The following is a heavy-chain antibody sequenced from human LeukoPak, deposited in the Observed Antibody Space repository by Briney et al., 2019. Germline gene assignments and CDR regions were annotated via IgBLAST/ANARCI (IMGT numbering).Heavy chain of an antibody. CDR2: IYYSGST. V-gene: IGHV4-39*01. CDR3: ARHRRSASPNLIDY. J-gene: IGHJ4*02. Sequence: SETLSLTCTVSGGSISSSSYYWGWIRQPPGKGLEWIGSIYYSGSTYYNPSLKSRVTISVDTSKNQFSLKLSSVTAADRAVYYCARHRRSASPNLIDYWGQGTLVTVSS. CDR1: GGSISSSSYY. D-gene: IGHD1-14*01.